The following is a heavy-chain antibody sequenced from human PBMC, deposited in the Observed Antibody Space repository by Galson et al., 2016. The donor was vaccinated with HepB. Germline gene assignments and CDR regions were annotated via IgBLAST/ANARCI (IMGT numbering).Heavy chain of an antibody. CDR3: ARGRAPKSFDTCDI. CDR1: GFTFSNFY. Sequence: SLRLPCAASGFTFSNFYMTWMRRAPGKSLEWVSFLSLSNGYTDYAGSVKGRFLISRDNVRTSPFLQISSLRAEDTALYFCARGRAPKSFDTCDIWGQGTMVTVSS. J-gene: IGHJ3*02. CDR2: LSLSNGYT. V-gene: IGHV3-11*06.